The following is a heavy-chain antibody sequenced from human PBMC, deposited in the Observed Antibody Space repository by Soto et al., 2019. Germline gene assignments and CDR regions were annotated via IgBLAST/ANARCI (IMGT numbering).Heavy chain of an antibody. J-gene: IGHJ4*02. D-gene: IGHD1-26*01. CDR3: ARDLAKGGGSAGFDY. Sequence: QVQLVQSGAEVKKPGASVNVSCRASGYTFTVYYMHWVRQPPGQGLVWMGWINPKCGGTMYRQKFQGRVTMTWDTSISTAYMALTRLRSDDTAVYYCARDLAKGGGSAGFDYWGQGTLVTVSS. CDR1: GYTFTVYY. CDR2: INPKCGGT. V-gene: IGHV1-2*02.